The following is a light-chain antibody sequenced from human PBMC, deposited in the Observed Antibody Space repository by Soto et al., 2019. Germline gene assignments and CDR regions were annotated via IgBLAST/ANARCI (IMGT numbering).Light chain of an antibody. Sequence: DIQMTQSPSAMSASVGDRGTITCRASQGISNNLVWFQQKPGKVPKRLLYAASTLDSGVPSRFSGSGSGTEFTLTISSLQPEDFATYYCLQHKSYPRTFGQGTKVELK. V-gene: IGKV1-17*03. CDR2: AAS. CDR1: QGISNN. J-gene: IGKJ1*01. CDR3: LQHKSYPRT.